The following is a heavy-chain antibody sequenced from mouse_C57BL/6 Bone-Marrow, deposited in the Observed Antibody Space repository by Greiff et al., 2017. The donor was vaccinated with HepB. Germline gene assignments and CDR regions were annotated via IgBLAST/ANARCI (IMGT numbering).Heavy chain of an antibody. V-gene: IGHV1-72*01. CDR3: SCDSSEGYYAIDY. D-gene: IGHD3-2*02. CDR1: GYTFTSYW. CDR2: IDPNSGGT. Sequence: QVQLQQPGAELVKPGASVKLSCKASGYTFTSYWMHWVKQRPGRGLEWIGRIDPNSGGTKYNEKFKSKATLTVDKPSSTAYIQLSSLTSEASAVYFYSCDSSEGYYAIDYWGQGTSVTVSS. J-gene: IGHJ4*01.